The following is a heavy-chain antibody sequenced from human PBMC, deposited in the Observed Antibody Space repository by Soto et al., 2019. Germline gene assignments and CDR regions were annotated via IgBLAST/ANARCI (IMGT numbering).Heavy chain of an antibody. V-gene: IGHV3-30*03. Sequence: QVQLVESGGGVVQPGRSLRLSCAASGFTFSSFGMHWVRQAPGKGLEWVALISYDGSNAEYADPVKGRFTISRDSSMNILSLQMNSLRFDDTAMYYCVRDSGIASLDFWGRGTLVTVSS. CDR2: ISYDGSNA. D-gene: IGHD3-10*01. J-gene: IGHJ4*02. CDR1: GFTFSSFG. CDR3: VRDSGIASLDF.